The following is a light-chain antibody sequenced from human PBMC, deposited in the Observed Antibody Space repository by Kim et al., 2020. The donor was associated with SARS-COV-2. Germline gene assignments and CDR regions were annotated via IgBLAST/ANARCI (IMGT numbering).Light chain of an antibody. CDR2: GKN. Sequence: VALRQTVRITCQEDSLRSYYASWYQQKPGQAPVLVIYGKNNRPSGIPDRFSGSSSGNTASLTITGAQAEDEADYYCNSRDSSGNRVFGGGTQLTVL. CDR3: NSRDSSGNRV. CDR1: SLRSYY. V-gene: IGLV3-19*01. J-gene: IGLJ2*01.